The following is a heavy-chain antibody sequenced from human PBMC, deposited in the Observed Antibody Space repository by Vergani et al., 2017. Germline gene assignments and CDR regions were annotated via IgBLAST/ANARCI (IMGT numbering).Heavy chain of an antibody. CDR3: ASRPARSGWYVY. J-gene: IGHJ4*02. CDR1: GGTFSSYA. V-gene: IGHV1-69*12. CDR2: IIPIFGTA. Sequence: QVQLLQSGAEVKKPGSSVKVSCKASGGTFSSYAISWVRQAPGQGLEWMGGIIPIFGTANYAQKFQGRVTITADESTGTAYMELSSLRSEDTAVYYCASRPARSGWYVYWGQGTLVTVSS. D-gene: IGHD6-19*01.